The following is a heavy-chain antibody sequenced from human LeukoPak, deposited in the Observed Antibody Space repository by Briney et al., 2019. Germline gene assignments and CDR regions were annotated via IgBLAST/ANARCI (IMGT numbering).Heavy chain of an antibody. CDR1: GFTFSSYS. CDR3: ARDRHKYNYDSSGYPPY. CDR2: ISSSSSTI. Sequence: PPGGSLRLSCAASGFTFSSYSMLWVRQAPGKGLEWVSYISSSSSTIYYADSVKGRFTISRDNPKNSLYLQMNILRAEDTAVYYCARDRHKYNYDSSGYPPYWGQGTPVTVSS. D-gene: IGHD3-22*01. J-gene: IGHJ4*02. V-gene: IGHV3-48*01.